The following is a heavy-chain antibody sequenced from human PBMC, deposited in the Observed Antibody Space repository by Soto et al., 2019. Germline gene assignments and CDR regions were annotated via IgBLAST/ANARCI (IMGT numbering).Heavy chain of an antibody. V-gene: IGHV4-59*12. Sequence: PSETLSLTCTVSGGSISSYYWSWIRQPPGKGLEWIGYIYYSGSTNYNPSLKSRVTISVDTSKNQFSLKLSSVTAADTAVYYCARDRVTMIVVADYYYGMDVWGQGTTVT. J-gene: IGHJ6*02. CDR1: GGSISSYY. CDR2: IYYSGST. CDR3: ARDRVTMIVVADYYYGMDV. D-gene: IGHD3-22*01.